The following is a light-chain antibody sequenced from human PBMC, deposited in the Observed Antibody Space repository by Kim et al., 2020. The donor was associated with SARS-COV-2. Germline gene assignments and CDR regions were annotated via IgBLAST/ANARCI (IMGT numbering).Light chain of an antibody. V-gene: IGLV2-14*04. CDR2: DVS. J-gene: IGLJ1*01. CDR3: SSYASSSSYV. CDR1: SSDVGSYNY. Sequence: GHSITSACTRTSSDVGSYNYVSGYQQHPGKAPKLMIYDVSERPSGVSDRFSGSKSGNTASLTISGLQAEDEGDYYCSSYASSSSYVFGTGTKVTVL.